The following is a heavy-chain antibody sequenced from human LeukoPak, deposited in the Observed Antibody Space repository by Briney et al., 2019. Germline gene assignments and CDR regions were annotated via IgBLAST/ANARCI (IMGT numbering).Heavy chain of an antibody. D-gene: IGHD3-22*01. CDR2: ITSSPTYI. Sequence: GGCLRLSCAASGFSFSTYSMNWVRQAPGKGLEWVSSITSSPTYIYYADSVKGRFTISRDNAKNSVYLQMNSLRVEDTAVYYCAREMTYDSDSSGFVWGKGALVTVPS. J-gene: IGHJ4*02. V-gene: IGHV3-21*01. CDR3: AREMTYDSDSSGFV. CDR1: GFSFSTYS.